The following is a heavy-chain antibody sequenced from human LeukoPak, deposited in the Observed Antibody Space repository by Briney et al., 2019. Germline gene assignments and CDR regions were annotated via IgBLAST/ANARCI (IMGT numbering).Heavy chain of an antibody. CDR3: ARDFPGYCSSTSCPLGP. CDR1: GFTFSSYW. CDR2: IKQDGSEK. V-gene: IGHV3-7*01. Sequence: GGSLRLSCAASGFTFSSYWMSWVRQAPGKGLEWAANIKQDGSEKYYVDSVKGRFTISRDNAKNSLYLQMNSLRAEDTAVYYCARDFPGYCSSTSCPLGPWGQGTLVTVSS. D-gene: IGHD2-2*03. J-gene: IGHJ5*02.